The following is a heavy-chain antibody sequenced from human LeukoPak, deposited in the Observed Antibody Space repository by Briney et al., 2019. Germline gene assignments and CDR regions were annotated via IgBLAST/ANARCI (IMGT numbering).Heavy chain of an antibody. CDR2: IIPILGIA. V-gene: IGHV1-69*04. CDR1: GGTFSSYA. CDR3: ARGKEVIVVVPAAMDY. Sequence: SVKVSCKASGGTFSSYAISWVRQAPGQGLEWMGRIIPILGIANYAQKFQGRVTITADKSTSTAYMELSSLRSEDTAVYYCARGKEVIVVVPAAMDYWGQGTLVTVSS. J-gene: IGHJ4*02. D-gene: IGHD2-2*01.